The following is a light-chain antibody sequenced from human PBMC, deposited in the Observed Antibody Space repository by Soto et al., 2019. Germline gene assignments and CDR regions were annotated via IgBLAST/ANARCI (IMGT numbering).Light chain of an antibody. CDR2: LNSDGSH. V-gene: IGLV4-69*01. J-gene: IGLJ2*01. Sequence: QPVLTQSPSASASLGASVKLTCTLSSGHSNYAIAWHQQQSEKGPRYLMKLNSDGSHSKGDGIPGRFSGSSSGAGRYLTVFRLQSEDEADYYCQSWGSGVVVFGGGTKLTVL. CDR1: SGHSNYA. CDR3: QSWGSGVVV.